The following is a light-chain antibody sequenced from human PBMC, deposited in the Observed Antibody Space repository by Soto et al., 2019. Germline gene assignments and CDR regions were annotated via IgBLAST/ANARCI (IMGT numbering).Light chain of an antibody. CDR3: QQYNNWPPWT. CDR1: QSVNSY. V-gene: IGKV3-11*01. J-gene: IGKJ1*01. CDR2: DVS. Sequence: EIVLTQSPATLSLSPGERATLSCRASQSVNSYLAWYQQKPGQAPRLLIYDVSNRATGIPARFSGSGSGTDFTLTISSLQSEDFAVYYCQQYNNWPPWTFGQGTKVDIK.